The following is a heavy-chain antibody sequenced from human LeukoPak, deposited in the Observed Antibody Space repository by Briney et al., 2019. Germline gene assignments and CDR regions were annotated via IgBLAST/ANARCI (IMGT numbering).Heavy chain of an antibody. Sequence: GGSLRLSCAASGFTVSSNYMSWVRQAPGKGLEWVSVIYSGGSTYYADSVKGRFTISRDNSKNTLYLQMNSLRAEDTAVYYCARVLVVVITKGAFDIWGQGTMVTVSS. CDR2: IYSGGST. CDR3: ARVLVVVITKGAFDI. CDR1: GFTVSSNY. V-gene: IGHV3-53*01. D-gene: IGHD3-22*01. J-gene: IGHJ3*02.